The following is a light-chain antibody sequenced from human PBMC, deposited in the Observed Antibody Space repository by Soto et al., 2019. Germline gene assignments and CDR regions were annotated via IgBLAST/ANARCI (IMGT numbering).Light chain of an antibody. CDR2: GAS. J-gene: IGKJ3*01. V-gene: IGKV3-15*01. Sequence: VMTQSPAILSVSPGERATLSCRASQSVGTNVAWYQQIPGQTPRLLIYGASTRATGIPVRFSGSGSGTEFTLTISRLEPEDFAVYYCQQYTTSPFTFGPGTKVDIK. CDR1: QSVGTN. CDR3: QQYTTSPFT.